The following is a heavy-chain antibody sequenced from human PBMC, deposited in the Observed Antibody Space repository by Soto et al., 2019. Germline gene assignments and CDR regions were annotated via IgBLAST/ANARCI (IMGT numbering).Heavy chain of an antibody. CDR3: ARDEWWGNNSYYDFWSGYYKPLGYYYYGMDV. CDR1: GYTFTSYG. V-gene: IGHV1-18*01. J-gene: IGHJ6*02. CDR2: ISAYNGNT. Sequence: GASVKVSCKASGYTFTSYGISWVRQAPGQGLEWMGWISAYNGNTNYAQKLQGRVTMTTDTSTSTAYMELRSLRSDDTAVYYCARDEWWGNNSYYDFWSGYYKPLGYYYYGMDVWGQGTTVTVSS. D-gene: IGHD3-3*01.